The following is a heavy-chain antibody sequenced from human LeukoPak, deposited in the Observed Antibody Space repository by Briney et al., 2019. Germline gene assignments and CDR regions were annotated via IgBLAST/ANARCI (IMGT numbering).Heavy chain of an antibody. CDR2: ISSYNGNT. CDR3: ARDRYYDSSAQPVGY. V-gene: IGHV1-18*01. J-gene: IGHJ4*02. CDR1: GYTFSNYG. Sequence: ASVKVSCKASGYTFSNYGISWVRQAPGQGLEWMGWISSYNGNTNYAQKLQGRVTMTTDTSTSTAYMELRSLRSDDTAVYYCARDRYYDSSAQPVGYWGQGTLVTVSS. D-gene: IGHD3-22*01.